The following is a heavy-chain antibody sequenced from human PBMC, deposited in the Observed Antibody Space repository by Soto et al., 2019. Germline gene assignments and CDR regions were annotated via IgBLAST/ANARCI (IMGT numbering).Heavy chain of an antibody. CDR2: INHSGST. CDR3: ARRRSIVGATPFDY. D-gene: IGHD1-26*01. CDR1: GGSFSGYY. V-gene: IGHV4-34*01. J-gene: IGHJ4*01. Sequence: PSETPSLTCAVYGGSFSGYYWSWIRQPPGKGLEWIGEINHSGSTNYNPSLKSRVTISVVTSKNQFSLKLSSVTAADTAVYYCARRRSIVGATPFDYWGQGTLVTVYS.